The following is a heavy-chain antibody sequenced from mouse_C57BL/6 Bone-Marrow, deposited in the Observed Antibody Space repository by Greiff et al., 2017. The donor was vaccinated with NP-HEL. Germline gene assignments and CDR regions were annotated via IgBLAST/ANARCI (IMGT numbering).Heavy chain of an antibody. J-gene: IGHJ2*01. D-gene: IGHD1-1*01. V-gene: IGHV14-2*01. CDR1: GFNIKDYY. CDR2: IDPEDGET. CDR3: ARWAYGSNGFDY. Sequence: EVQLQQSGAELVKPGASVKLSCTASGFNIKDYYMHWVKQRTEQGLEWIGRIDPEDGETKYAPKFPGTATITADTSSNTAYLQLSSLTSEDTAVYYCARWAYGSNGFDYWGQGTTLTVSS.